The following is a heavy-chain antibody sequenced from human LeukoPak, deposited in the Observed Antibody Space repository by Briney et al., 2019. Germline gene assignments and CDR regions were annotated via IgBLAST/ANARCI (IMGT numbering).Heavy chain of an antibody. CDR3: AREVVDIVATTLSYFDY. CDR2: INHSGST. J-gene: IGHJ4*02. V-gene: IGHV4-34*01. D-gene: IGHD5-12*01. Sequence: SETPSLTCAVYGGSFSGYYWSWIRQPPGKGLEWIGEINHSGSTNYNPSLKSRVTISVDTSKNQFSLKLSSVTAADTAVYYCAREVVDIVATTLSYFDYWGQGTLVTVSS. CDR1: GGSFSGYY.